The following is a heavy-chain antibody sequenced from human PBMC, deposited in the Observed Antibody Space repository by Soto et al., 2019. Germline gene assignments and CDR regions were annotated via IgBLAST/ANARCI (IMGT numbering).Heavy chain of an antibody. CDR1: GFIFSSYW. CDR3: ARTYSSGWYWGWFDP. CDR2: INSDGSST. J-gene: IGHJ5*02. V-gene: IGHV3-74*01. Sequence: EVQLVESGGGLVQPGGSLRLSCAASGFIFSSYWMHWVRQAPGKGLVWVSRINSDGSSTSYADSVKGRFTVSSDNAKNTLYLQMNSLRAEDTAVYYCARTYSSGWYWGWFDPWGQGTLVTVSS. D-gene: IGHD6-19*01.